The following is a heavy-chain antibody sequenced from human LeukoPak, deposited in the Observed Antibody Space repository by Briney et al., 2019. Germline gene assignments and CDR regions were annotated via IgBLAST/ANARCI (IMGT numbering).Heavy chain of an antibody. Sequence: PSETLSLTCTVSGGSISSYYWSWIRQPPGKGLEWIGYIYYSGSTNYNPSLKSRVTISVDTSKNQFSLKLSSVTAADTAVYYCARLRGYYGSGSYYSYWGQGTLVTVSS. D-gene: IGHD3-10*01. J-gene: IGHJ4*02. CDR2: IYYSGST. V-gene: IGHV4-59*01. CDR1: GGSISSYY. CDR3: ARLRGYYGSGSYYSY.